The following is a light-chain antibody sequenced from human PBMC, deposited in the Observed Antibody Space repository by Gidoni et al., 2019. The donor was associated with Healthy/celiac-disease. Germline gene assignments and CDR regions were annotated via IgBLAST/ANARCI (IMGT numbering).Light chain of an antibody. CDR2: KAS. J-gene: IGKJ3*01. CDR3: QQYNSYSGT. CDR1: QSISSW. V-gene: IGKV1-5*03. Sequence: DIQMTQSPSTLSASVGDRITITCRASQSISSWLAWYQQKPGKTPKLLIYKASSLESGVPSRFSGSGAGTKYTLTISSLQPDDFATYYCQQYNSYSGTFGPGTKVEIK.